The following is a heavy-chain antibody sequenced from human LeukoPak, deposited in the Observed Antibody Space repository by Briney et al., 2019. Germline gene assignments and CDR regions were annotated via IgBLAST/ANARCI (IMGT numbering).Heavy chain of an antibody. CDR1: GGSISSSSYS. V-gene: IGHV4-39*01. Sequence: KPSETLSLTXTVSGGSISSSSYSWGWIRQPPGKGLEWIGSIYYSGTTYYNPSLKSRVTIPVDTSKIQFSLKLSSVAATDTAVYFCARLRFDFWSGYTHPYFDYWGQGTLVTVSS. J-gene: IGHJ4*02. CDR3: ARLRFDFWSGYTHPYFDY. CDR2: IYYSGTT. D-gene: IGHD3-3*01.